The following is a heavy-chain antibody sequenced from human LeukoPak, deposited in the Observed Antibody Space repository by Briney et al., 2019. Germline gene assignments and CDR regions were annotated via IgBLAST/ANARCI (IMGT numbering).Heavy chain of an antibody. D-gene: IGHD5-24*01. V-gene: IGHV4-59*01. Sequence: PSETLSLTCTVSGGSISSYYWSWIRQPPGKGLEWIGYIYYSGSTNYNPSLKSRVTISVDTSKNQFSLKLSSVTAADTAVYYCARGEMATMPDYWGQGTLVTVPS. CDR3: ARGEMATMPDY. J-gene: IGHJ4*02. CDR1: GGSISSYY. CDR2: IYYSGST.